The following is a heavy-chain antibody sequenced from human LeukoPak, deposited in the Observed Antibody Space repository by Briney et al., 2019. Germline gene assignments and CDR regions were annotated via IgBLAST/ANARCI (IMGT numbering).Heavy chain of an antibody. J-gene: IGHJ4*02. V-gene: IGHV3-11*04. D-gene: IGHD7-27*01. CDR1: GFTFSDSY. CDR2: ISNSGSSI. CDR3: GRGHWGLDY. Sequence: GGSLRLSCAASGFTFSDSYMTWIRQAPGRGLEWVSYISNSGSSIYYADSVKGRFTTSRDNAKSSLYLQMNSLRAEDTAVYYCGRGHWGLDYWGQGALVTVSS.